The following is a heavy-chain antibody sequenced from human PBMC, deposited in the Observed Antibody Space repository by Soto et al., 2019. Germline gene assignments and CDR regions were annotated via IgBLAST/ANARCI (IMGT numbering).Heavy chain of an antibody. CDR3: ARRWFGEPMIYYYYYGMDV. J-gene: IGHJ6*02. CDR2: ISYDGSNK. CDR1: GFTFSSYA. V-gene: IGHV3-30-3*01. D-gene: IGHD3-10*01. Sequence: QVQLVESGGGVVQPGRSLRLSCAASGFTFSSYAMHWVRQAPGKGLEWVAVISYDGSNKYYADSVKGRFTISRDNSKNTLYLQTNSLRDEDTAVYYCARRWFGEPMIYYYYYGMDVWGQGTTVTVSS.